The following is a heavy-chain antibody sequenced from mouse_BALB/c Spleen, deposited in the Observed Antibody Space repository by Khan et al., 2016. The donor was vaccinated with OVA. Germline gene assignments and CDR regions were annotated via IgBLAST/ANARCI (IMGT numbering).Heavy chain of an antibody. CDR2: ISYSGRT. Sequence: EVELVESGPGLVKPSQSLSLTCTVTGYSITSDYAWNWIRQFPGNKLEWMGYISYSGRTSYNPSLKSRISVTRDTSKNQFFLQLNCVTTEDTATHYCAMGRTYGGQGTLVTVSA. V-gene: IGHV3-2*02. CDR1: GYSITSDYA. J-gene: IGHJ3*01. CDR3: AMGRTY. D-gene: IGHD4-1*01.